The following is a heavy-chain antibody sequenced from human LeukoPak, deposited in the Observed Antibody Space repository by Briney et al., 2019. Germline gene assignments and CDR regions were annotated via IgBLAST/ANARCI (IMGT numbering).Heavy chain of an antibody. D-gene: IGHD3-10*01. CDR2: ISNSGAGT. V-gene: IGHV3-23*01. Sequence: GGSLRLSCAASGFPFSSFAMSWVRLAPGQGLEWVSTISNSGAGTYYADSVKGRFTISRDNSKNTLYMELNSLTTEDTAVYYCAGVKGSSSYYHPFDHWGQGTLVTVSS. CDR1: GFPFSSFA. J-gene: IGHJ4*02. CDR3: AGVKGSSSYYHPFDH.